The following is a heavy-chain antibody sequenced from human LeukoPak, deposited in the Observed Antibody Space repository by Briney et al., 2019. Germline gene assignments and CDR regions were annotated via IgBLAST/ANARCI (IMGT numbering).Heavy chain of an antibody. CDR1: GFAFSSYA. CDR3: AKGERYYYDTLTAFDI. V-gene: IGHV3-23*01. D-gene: IGHD3-22*01. J-gene: IGHJ3*02. Sequence: GGSLRLSCAASGFAFSSYAMSGVRQGPGKGREWVSAISGSGGSTYSADPVKGRFTISRDNSKNTLYLQMNSLRAEDTGVYYCAKGERYYYDTLTAFDIWGQGTMVTVSS. CDR2: ISGSGGST.